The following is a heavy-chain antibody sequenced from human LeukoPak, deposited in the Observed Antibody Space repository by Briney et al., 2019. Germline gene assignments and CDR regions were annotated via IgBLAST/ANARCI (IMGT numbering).Heavy chain of an antibody. CDR1: GFTFSSYW. CDR2: IKQDGSEK. D-gene: IGHD1-26*01. V-gene: IGHV3-7*01. CDR3: AKDHRSGSYYSGSAFDI. Sequence: GGSLRLSCAASGFTFSSYWMSWVRQAPGKGLEWVANIKQDGSEKYYVDSVKGRFTISRDNSKNTLYLQMNSLRAEDTAVYYCAKDHRSGSYYSGSAFDIWGQGTMVTVSS. J-gene: IGHJ3*02.